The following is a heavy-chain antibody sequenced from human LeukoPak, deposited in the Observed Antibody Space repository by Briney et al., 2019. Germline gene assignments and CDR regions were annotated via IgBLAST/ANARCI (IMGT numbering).Heavy chain of an antibody. CDR2: IKEDGSES. CDR3: ARDPILVRGYFDY. CDR1: GFIFSTYW. J-gene: IGHJ4*02. Sequence: GGSLRLSCGASGFIFSTYWMSWVRQAPGKGLEWVANIKEDGSESHYVDSVKGRFTVSRDNAKNSLYLQMNSLRAEDTAVYYCARDPILVRGYFDYWGQGTLVTVSS. D-gene: IGHD3-10*01. V-gene: IGHV3-7*01.